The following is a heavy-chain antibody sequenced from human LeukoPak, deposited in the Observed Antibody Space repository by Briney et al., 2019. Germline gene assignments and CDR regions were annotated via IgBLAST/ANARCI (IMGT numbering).Heavy chain of an antibody. Sequence: GGSLRLSCAASGFTFSSYSMNWVRQAPGKGLEWVSSISSSSGYIYYADSVKGRFTISRDNAKNSLYLQMNSLRGEDTALYYCARDPVDDYWGQGTLVTVSS. CDR3: ARDPVDDY. V-gene: IGHV3-21*01. J-gene: IGHJ4*02. CDR1: GFTFSSYS. CDR2: ISSSSGYI.